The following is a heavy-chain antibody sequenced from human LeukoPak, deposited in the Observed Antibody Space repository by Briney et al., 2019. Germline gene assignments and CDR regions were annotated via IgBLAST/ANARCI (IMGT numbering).Heavy chain of an antibody. CDR3: ARLSASDFGVVHAFDY. V-gene: IGHV4-34*01. Sequence: SSETLSLTCTVSGGSISSYYWSWIRQPPGKGLEWIGEINHSGSTNYNPSLKSRVTISVDTSKNQFSLKLSSVTAADTAVYYCARLSASDFGVVHAFDYWGQGTLVTVSS. J-gene: IGHJ4*02. D-gene: IGHD3-3*01. CDR1: GGSISSYY. CDR2: INHSGST.